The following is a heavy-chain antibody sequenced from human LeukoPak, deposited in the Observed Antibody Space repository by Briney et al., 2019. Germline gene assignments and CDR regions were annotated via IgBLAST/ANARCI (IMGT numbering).Heavy chain of an antibody. CDR1: GGSISSSSYY. CDR2: IYYSGST. J-gene: IGHJ5*02. Sequence: SETLSLTCTVSGGSISSSSYYWGWIRQPPGKGLEWIGSIYYSGSTYYNPSLKSRVTISVDTSKNQFSLKLSSVTAADTAVYYCARSIVVVPAAISWFDPWGQGTLVAVSS. V-gene: IGHV4-39*01. CDR3: ARSIVVVPAAISWFDP. D-gene: IGHD2-2*01.